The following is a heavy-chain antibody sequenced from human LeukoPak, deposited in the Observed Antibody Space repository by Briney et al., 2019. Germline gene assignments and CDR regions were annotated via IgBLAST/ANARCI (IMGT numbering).Heavy chain of an antibody. CDR3: ARDYGSGSYSLYMDV. CDR2: IIPIFGTA. Sequence: SVKVSCKASGGTFSSYAISWVRQAPGQGLEWMGGIIPIFGTANYAQKFQGRVTITTDESTSTAYMELGSLRSEDTAVYYCARDYGSGSYSLYMDVWGKGTTVTVSS. V-gene: IGHV1-69*05. CDR1: GGTFSSYA. D-gene: IGHD3-10*01. J-gene: IGHJ6*03.